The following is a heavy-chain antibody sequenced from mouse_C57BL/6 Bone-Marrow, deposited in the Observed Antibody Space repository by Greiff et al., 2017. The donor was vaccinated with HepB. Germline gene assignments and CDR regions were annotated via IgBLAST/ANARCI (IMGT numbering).Heavy chain of an antibody. CDR1: GFTFSDYY. D-gene: IGHD1-1*01. CDR2: ISNGGGST. J-gene: IGHJ1*03. CDR3: ARHYYGSSYGYFDV. V-gene: IGHV5-12*01. Sequence: EVKLVESGGGLVQPGGSLKLSCAASGFTFSDYYMYWVRQTPEKRLEWVAYISNGGGSTYYPDTVKGRFPISRDNAKNTLYLQMSRLKSEDTAMYYCARHYYGSSYGYFDVWGTGTTVTVSS.